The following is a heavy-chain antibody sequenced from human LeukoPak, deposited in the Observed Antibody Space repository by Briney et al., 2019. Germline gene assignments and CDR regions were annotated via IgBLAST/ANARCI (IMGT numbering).Heavy chain of an antibody. J-gene: IGHJ4*02. CDR1: GFTFSSYG. CDR3: AKGLTGIAVAGTMKW. V-gene: IGHV3-30*02. Sequence: GGSLRLSCAASGFTFSSYGMHWVRQAPGKGLEWVAFIRYDGSNKYYADSVKGRFTISRDNSKNTLYLQMNSLRAEDTAVYYCAKGLTGIAVAGTMKWWGQGTLVTVSS. CDR2: IRYDGSNK. D-gene: IGHD6-19*01.